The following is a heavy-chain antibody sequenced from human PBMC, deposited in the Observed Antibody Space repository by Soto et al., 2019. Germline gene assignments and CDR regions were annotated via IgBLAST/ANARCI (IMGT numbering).Heavy chain of an antibody. CDR2: ISGSGGRS. Sequence: EVQRLDSGGGLVQPGGSLRLSCAASGFTFSNYAMTWVRQGPGKGLEWVSGISGSGGRSYYADSVKGRFTISRDNSKSTLYLQMNSLRAEDTAVYYCAKAYFVWSSEQPYYFDYWGQGTLFTVSS. CDR3: AKAYFVWSSEQPYYFDY. J-gene: IGHJ4*02. CDR1: GFTFSNYA. V-gene: IGHV3-23*01. D-gene: IGHD3-16*01.